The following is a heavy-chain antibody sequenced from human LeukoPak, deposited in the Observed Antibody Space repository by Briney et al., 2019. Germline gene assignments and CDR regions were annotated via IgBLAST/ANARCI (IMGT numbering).Heavy chain of an antibody. CDR1: GFTFSSYA. Sequence: GRSLRLSCAASGFTFSSYAMHWVRQAPGKGLEWVAVISYDGSNKYYADSVKGRFTISRDNSKNTLYLQMNSLRAEDTAVYYCAREDSSGLTAWGQGTLVTVSS. V-gene: IGHV3-30-3*01. CDR3: AREDSSGLTA. CDR2: ISYDGSNK. D-gene: IGHD5-12*01. J-gene: IGHJ5*02.